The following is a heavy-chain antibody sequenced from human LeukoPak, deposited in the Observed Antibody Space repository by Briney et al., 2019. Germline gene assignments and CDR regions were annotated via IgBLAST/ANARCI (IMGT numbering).Heavy chain of an antibody. CDR3: AREGYYGSGSSY. J-gene: IGHJ4*02. Sequence: SVKVSCKASGGTFSSYAISWVRQAPGQGLEWMGGIIPILGTANYAQKFQGRVTITTDESTSTAYMELSSLRSEDTAVYYCAREGYYGSGSSYWGQGTLVTVSA. CDR2: IIPILGTA. CDR1: GGTFSSYA. D-gene: IGHD3-10*01. V-gene: IGHV1-69*05.